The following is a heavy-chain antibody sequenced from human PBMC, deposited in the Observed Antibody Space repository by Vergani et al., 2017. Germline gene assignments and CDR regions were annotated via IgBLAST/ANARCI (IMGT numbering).Heavy chain of an antibody. Sequence: QLQLQESGPGLVKPSETLSLTCTVSGGSISSSSYYWGWIRQPPGKGLEWIGSIYYSGSTYYNPSLKSRVTISVDTSKNQFSLKLSSVTAADTAVYYCARVPHYYDSSGFFDYWGQGTLVTVSS. V-gene: IGHV4-39*07. CDR1: GGSISSSSYY. CDR2: IYYSGST. CDR3: ARVPHYYDSSGFFDY. D-gene: IGHD3-22*01. J-gene: IGHJ4*02.